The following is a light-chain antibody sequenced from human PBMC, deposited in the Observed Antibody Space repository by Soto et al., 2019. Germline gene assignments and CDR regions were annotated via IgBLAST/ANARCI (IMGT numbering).Light chain of an antibody. J-gene: IGKJ4*01. CDR1: QYMSSY. CDR2: STS. V-gene: IGKV1D-12*01. CDR3: QQANRFPLT. Sequence: DIRMTQSPSSVSASVGDRVTITCRASQYMSSYLAWYQQKPGKSPKLLIYSTSTLQSGVPSRFSGSGSGTDVTLTISSMQHEDFATYFWQQANRFPLTFSGWTTVEIK.